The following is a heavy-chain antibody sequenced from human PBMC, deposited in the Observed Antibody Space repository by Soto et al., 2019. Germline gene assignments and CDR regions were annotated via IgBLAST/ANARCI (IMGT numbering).Heavy chain of an antibody. D-gene: IGHD4-17*01. J-gene: IGHJ4*02. Sequence: GGSLRLSCAASGFTFRLYGMHWVRQAPGKGLEWVAIIWYDGSNIYYADSVKGRFTVSRDNSKNTPSLQMNSLRVEDTAVYYCARGIDYGDYAIDYWGQGTLVTVSS. V-gene: IGHV3-33*01. CDR2: IWYDGSNI. CDR3: ARGIDYGDYAIDY. CDR1: GFTFRLYG.